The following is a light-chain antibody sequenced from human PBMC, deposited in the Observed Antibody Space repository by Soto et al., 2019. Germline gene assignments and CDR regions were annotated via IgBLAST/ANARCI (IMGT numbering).Light chain of an antibody. CDR1: QSVSSSY. J-gene: IGKJ5*01. CDR2: GAS. CDR3: QQYNNWCT. V-gene: IGKV3-20*01. Sequence: EIVLTQSPGTLSLSPGERATLSCRASQSVSSSYLAWYQQKPGQAPRLLIYGASSRATGIPDRFSGSGSGTEFTLTISSLQSEDFAVYYCQQYNNWCTFGQGTRLEIK.